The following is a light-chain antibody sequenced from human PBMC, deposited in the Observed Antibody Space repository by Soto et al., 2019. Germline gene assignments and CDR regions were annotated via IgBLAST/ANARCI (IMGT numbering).Light chain of an antibody. J-gene: IGKJ4*01. CDR1: QSISSN. Sequence: EIVMTQSPATLSVSPGERATLSCRTSQSISSNLAWYQQKPGQAPRLLIYGAPTRATGFPVRFTGSGSGTEFTLTISSLQSEDFVVYYCQQYHEWPLTFGGGTKVDIK. V-gene: IGKV3-15*01. CDR3: QQYHEWPLT. CDR2: GAP.